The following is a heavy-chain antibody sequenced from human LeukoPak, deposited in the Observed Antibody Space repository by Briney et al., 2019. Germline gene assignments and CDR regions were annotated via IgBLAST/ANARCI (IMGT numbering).Heavy chain of an antibody. CDR2: MNPNSGNT. CDR3: ARGQRGKWYYDSSGSDY. CDR1: GYTFTSYD. D-gene: IGHD3-22*01. Sequence: ASVKVSCKASGYTFTSYDINWVRQATGQGLEWMGWMNPNSGNTGYAQKFQGRVTMTRNTSISTAYMELSSLRSEDTAVYYCARGQRGKWYYDSSGSDYWGQGTLVTVSS. V-gene: IGHV1-8*01. J-gene: IGHJ4*02.